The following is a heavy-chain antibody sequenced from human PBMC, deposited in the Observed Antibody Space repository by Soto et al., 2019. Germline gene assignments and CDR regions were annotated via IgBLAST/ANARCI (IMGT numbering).Heavy chain of an antibody. V-gene: IGHV4-34*01. D-gene: IGHD2-21*02. CDR3: ARVERGTATPVVDAFDI. CDR1: GGFVSSGSYY. J-gene: IGHJ3*02. CDR2: MSHSGGT. Sequence: QVQLQQWGAGLLKPSETLSLTCAVYGGFVSSGSYYWSWIRQPPGKGLEWIGEMSHSGGTHFNPSLKSRVSISVDTSKNQFSLKMSSVTAADTALYYCARVERGTATPVVDAFDIWGPGTRVTVSS.